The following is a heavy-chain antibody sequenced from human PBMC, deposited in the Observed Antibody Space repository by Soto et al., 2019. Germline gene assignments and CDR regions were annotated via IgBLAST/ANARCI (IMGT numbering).Heavy chain of an antibody. Sequence: QVQLVQSGAEVKKPGSSVKVSCKASGGTFSSYAISWVRQAPGQGLEWMGGIIPIFGTANYAQKFQGRVTIPADEPPGTAYMGRSSLRPENTAVYYCAGKNRASSGHRTYNWFDPWAREPWSPSPQ. V-gene: IGHV1-69*12. J-gene: IGHJ5*02. D-gene: IGHD6-19*01. CDR2: IIPIFGTA. CDR3: AGKNRASSGHRTYNWFDP. CDR1: GGTFSSYA.